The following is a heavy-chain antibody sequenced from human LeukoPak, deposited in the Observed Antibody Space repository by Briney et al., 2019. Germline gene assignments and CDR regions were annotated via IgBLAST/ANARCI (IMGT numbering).Heavy chain of an antibody. CDR1: GFTFRDYW. D-gene: IGHD6-13*01. V-gene: IGHV3-7*01. CDR3: ARAGGTSWADY. J-gene: IGHJ4*02. Sequence: GGSLRLSCEASGFTFRDYWMTWVRQAPGKGLEWVANVKQDGTEKFHVDSVKGRFTISRDNGKNSLYLQMNSLRVEDTATYYCARAGGTSWADYWGQGTLVTVSS. CDR2: VKQDGTEK.